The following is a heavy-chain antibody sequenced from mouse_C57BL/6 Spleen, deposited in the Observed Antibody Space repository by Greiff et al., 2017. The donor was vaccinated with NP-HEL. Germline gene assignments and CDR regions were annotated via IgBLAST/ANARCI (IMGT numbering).Heavy chain of an antibody. CDR2: IDPSDSYT. CDR3: ARAGYYFAY. V-gene: IGHV1-50*01. J-gene: IGHJ3*01. D-gene: IGHD2-3*01. CDR1: GYTFTSYW. Sequence: QVQLQQSGAELVKPGASVKLSCKASGYTFTSYWMQWVKQRPGQGLEWIGEIDPSDSYTNYNQKFKGKATLTVDTSSSTAYMQLSSLTSEDSAVYYCARAGYYFAYWGQGNLVTVSA.